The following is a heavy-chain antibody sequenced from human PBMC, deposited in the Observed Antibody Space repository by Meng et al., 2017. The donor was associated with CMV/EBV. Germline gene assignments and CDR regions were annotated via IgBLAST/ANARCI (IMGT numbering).Heavy chain of an antibody. D-gene: IGHD6-19*01. Sequence: LSLTGAASGFTFSSYWMHWVRQAPGKGLVWVSRINSDGSSTSYADSVKGRFTISRDNAKNTLYLQMNSLRAEDTAVYYCARDGPNGIAVAGGDIWGQGTMVTVSS. CDR2: INSDGSST. CDR3: ARDGPNGIAVAGGDI. V-gene: IGHV3-74*01. CDR1: GFTFSSYW. J-gene: IGHJ3*02.